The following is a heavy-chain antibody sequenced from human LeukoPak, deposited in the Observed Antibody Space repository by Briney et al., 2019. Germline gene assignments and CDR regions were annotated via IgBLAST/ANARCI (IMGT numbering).Heavy chain of an antibody. V-gene: IGHV1-24*01. CDR2: FDPEDGET. J-gene: IGHJ3*02. Sequence: ASVEVSCKVSGYTLTELSMHWVRQAPGKGLEWMGGFDPEDGETIYAQKFQGRVTMAEDTSTDTAYMELSSLRSEDTAVYYCATVLCSSTSCYLGAFDIWGQGTMVTVSX. CDR3: ATVLCSSTSCYLGAFDI. CDR1: GYTLTELS. D-gene: IGHD2-2*01.